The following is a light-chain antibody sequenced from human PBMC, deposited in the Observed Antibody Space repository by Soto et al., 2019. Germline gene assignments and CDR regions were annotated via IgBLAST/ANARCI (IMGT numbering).Light chain of an antibody. CDR1: QNVIHDSNSKNF. V-gene: IGKV4-1*01. Sequence: DIVLTQSPDSLAVSLGERATINCKSSQNVIHDSNSKNFLAWYQQKPGQPPKSLMYWASTRESGVPDRFSGSGSGTDFTLTISSLQAEDVAVYYCQQYHTPPLTFGGGTKVEIK. CDR3: QQYHTPPLT. J-gene: IGKJ4*01. CDR2: WAS.